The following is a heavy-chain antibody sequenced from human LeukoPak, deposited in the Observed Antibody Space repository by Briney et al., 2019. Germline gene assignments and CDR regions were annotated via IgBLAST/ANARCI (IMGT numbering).Heavy chain of an antibody. CDR2: IGSSDSDI. V-gene: IGHV3-21*04. J-gene: IGHJ4*02. D-gene: IGHD2-2*01. Sequence: GGSLRLSCAASGFTLSTYSLNWVRQAPGRGLEWVSSIGSSDSDIHYADSVKGRFTISRDNAKNSLYVQMNSLRAEDTAVYYCAKDLRVGVSAAALGDYWGQGTLVTVSS. CDR3: AKDLRVGVSAAALGDY. CDR1: GFTLSTYS.